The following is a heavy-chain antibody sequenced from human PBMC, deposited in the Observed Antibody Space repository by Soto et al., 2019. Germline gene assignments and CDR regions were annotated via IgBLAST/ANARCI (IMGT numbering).Heavy chain of an antibody. D-gene: IGHD5-12*01. Sequence: QLQLQESGPGLVKPSETLSLTCTVSGGSISSSSYYWGWIRQPPGKGLEWIGSIYYSGSTYYNPSLKSRVTISVDTSKNQFSLKLSSVTAADTAVYYCASVRRGGYDYLRYYYGMDVWGQGTTVTVSS. V-gene: IGHV4-39*01. CDR1: GGSISSSSYY. CDR3: ASVRRGGYDYLRYYYGMDV. J-gene: IGHJ6*02. CDR2: IYYSGST.